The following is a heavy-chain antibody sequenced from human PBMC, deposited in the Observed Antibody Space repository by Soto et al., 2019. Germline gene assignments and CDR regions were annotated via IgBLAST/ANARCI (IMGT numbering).Heavy chain of an antibody. Sequence: QVQLVESGGGVVQPGRSLRLSCAASGFTFSSYGMHWVRQAPGKGLEWVAVIWYDGSNKYYADSVKGRFTISRDNSKNTLYLQMNSLRAEDTAVYYCARDVSKYYFDYWGQGTPVTVSS. D-gene: IGHD6-13*01. V-gene: IGHV3-33*01. CDR3: ARDVSKYYFDY. CDR1: GFTFSSYG. J-gene: IGHJ4*02. CDR2: IWYDGSNK.